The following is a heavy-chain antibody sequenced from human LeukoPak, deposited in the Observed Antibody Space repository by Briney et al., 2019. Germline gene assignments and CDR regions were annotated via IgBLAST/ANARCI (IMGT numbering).Heavy chain of an antibody. CDR2: FDPEDGET. CDR1: GYTLSELS. J-gene: IGHJ4*02. Sequence: GASVKVSCKVSGYTLSELSMHWVRQAPGKGLEWMGGFDPEDGETLYAQKFQGRVTITEDTSTDTAYMELSSLRSEDTAVYYCATSTYSGYDYDRGALIDYWGQGTLVTVSS. CDR3: ATSTYSGYDYDRGALIDY. V-gene: IGHV1-24*01. D-gene: IGHD5-12*01.